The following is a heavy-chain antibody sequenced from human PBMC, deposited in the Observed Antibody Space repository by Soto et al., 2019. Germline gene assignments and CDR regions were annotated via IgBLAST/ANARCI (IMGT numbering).Heavy chain of an antibody. V-gene: IGHV1-69*13. CDR2: IIPIFGTA. J-gene: IGHJ5*02. D-gene: IGHD4-17*01. CDR3: ASQSWGGDYVPKNWFDP. CDR1: GGTFSSYA. Sequence: RASVKVSCKASGGTFSSYAISWVRQAPGQGLEWMGGIIPIFGTANYAQKFQGRVTITADESTSTAYMELSSLRSEDTAVYYCASQSWGGDYVPKNWFDPWGQGTLVTVSS.